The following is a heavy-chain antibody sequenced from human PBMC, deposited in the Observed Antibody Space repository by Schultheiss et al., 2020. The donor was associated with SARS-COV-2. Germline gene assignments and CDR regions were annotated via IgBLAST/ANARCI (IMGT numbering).Heavy chain of an antibody. J-gene: IGHJ3*02. CDR3: AKDTTTVGVNDAFDI. CDR1: GFTFDDYA. D-gene: IGHD4-23*01. CDR2: ISWDGGST. V-gene: IGHV3-43D*03. Sequence: GGSLRLSCAASGFTFDDYAMHWVRQAPGKGLEWVSLISWDGGSTYYADSVKGRFTISRDNSKNSLYLQMNSLRAEDTAVYYCAKDTTTVGVNDAFDIWGQGTMVTVSS.